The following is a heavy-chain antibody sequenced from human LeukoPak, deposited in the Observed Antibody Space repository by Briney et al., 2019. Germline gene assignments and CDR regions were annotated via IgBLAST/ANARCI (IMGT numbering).Heavy chain of an antibody. D-gene: IGHD1-26*01. J-gene: IGHJ4*02. Sequence: PGRSLRLSCAASGFTFSSYGMHWVRQAPGKGLEGVAVISYDGSNKYYADSVKGRFTISRDNSKNTLYLQMNSLRAEDTAVYYCAKDLYIVGATPLDYWGQGTLVTVSS. CDR2: ISYDGSNK. CDR3: AKDLYIVGATPLDY. CDR1: GFTFSSYG. V-gene: IGHV3-30*18.